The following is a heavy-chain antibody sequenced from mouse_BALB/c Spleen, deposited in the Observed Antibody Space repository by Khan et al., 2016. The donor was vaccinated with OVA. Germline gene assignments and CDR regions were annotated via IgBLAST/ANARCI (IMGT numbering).Heavy chain of an antibody. J-gene: IGHJ4*01. Sequence: VQLKESGPELVKPGASVKISCKTSGYTFPEYTVHWVKQSLGKSLDWIGVINPKNGGTAYNQKFKGKATLTVDKSSSTAYMEFRSLTSEDSAVDSCTRDAGRYWGQGTSVTVAS. CDR3: TRDAGRY. V-gene: IGHV1-18*01. CDR1: GYTFPEYT. D-gene: IGHD3-3*01. CDR2: INPKNGGT.